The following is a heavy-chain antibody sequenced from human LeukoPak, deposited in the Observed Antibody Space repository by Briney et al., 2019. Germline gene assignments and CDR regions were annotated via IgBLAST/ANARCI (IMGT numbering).Heavy chain of an antibody. D-gene: IGHD2-2*01. CDR1: GFSFSSYW. Sequence: PGGSLRLSCAASGFSFSSYWMTWVRQAPGKGLEWVANIKQDGSEKYYVDSVKGRFTISRDNAKNSLYLQMNSLRAEDTAVYYCARINIVVVPAASYYFDYWGQGTLVTVSS. V-gene: IGHV3-7*01. CDR3: ARINIVVVPAASYYFDY. J-gene: IGHJ4*02. CDR2: IKQDGSEK.